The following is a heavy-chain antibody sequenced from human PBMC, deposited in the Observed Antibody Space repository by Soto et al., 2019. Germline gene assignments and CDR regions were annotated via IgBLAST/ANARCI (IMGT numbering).Heavy chain of an antibody. CDR2: ISGSGGST. CDR1: GSTFSSYA. D-gene: IGHD3-9*01. CDR3: AKHNDILTGYSTPVFDF. J-gene: IGHJ4*02. V-gene: IGHV3-23*01. Sequence: GGSLRLSCAASGSTFSSYAMNWVRQAPGKGLEWVSAISGSGGSTFYADSVKGRFTISRDNSKNTLYLQMTSLRAEDTAIYYCAKHNDILTGYSTPVFDFWGQGTLVTVSS.